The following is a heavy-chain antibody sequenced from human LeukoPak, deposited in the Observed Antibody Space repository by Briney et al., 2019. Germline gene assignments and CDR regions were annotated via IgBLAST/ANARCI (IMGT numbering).Heavy chain of an antibody. CDR1: GFTFTTYW. J-gene: IGHJ6*03. Sequence: GGSLRLSCAASGFTFTTYWMSWVRQAPGKGLEWVGFIRSKAYGGTTEYAASVKGRFTISRDDSKSIAYLQMNSLKTEDTAVYYCTRDSSHSSSWYRYHYYYYMDVWGKGTTVTVSS. CDR3: TRDSSHSSSWYRYHYYYYMDV. V-gene: IGHV3-49*04. D-gene: IGHD6-13*01. CDR2: IRSKAYGGTT.